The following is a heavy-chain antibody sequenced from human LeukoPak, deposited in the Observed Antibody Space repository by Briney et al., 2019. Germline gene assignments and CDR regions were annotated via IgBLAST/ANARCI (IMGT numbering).Heavy chain of an antibody. Sequence: PGGSLRLSCAASGFTFSSYSMNWVRQAPGKGLEWVSSISSSSSYIYYADSVKGRFTISRDNAKNSLYLQMNSLRAEDTAVYYCARERLVRGVIGPSSEFDYWGQGTLVTVSS. CDR3: ARERLVRGVIGPSSEFDY. V-gene: IGHV3-21*01. J-gene: IGHJ4*02. D-gene: IGHD3-10*01. CDR2: ISSSSSYI. CDR1: GFTFSSYS.